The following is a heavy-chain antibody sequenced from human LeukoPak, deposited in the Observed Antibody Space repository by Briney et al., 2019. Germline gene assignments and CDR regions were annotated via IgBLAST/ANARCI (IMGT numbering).Heavy chain of an antibody. D-gene: IGHD3-16*01. J-gene: IGHJ4*02. Sequence: GGSLRLSCGASGFRFESHTMGWVRQAPGKGLEWISSITSGSTTVYYGDSVRGRFTVSRDNAKNSLYLQMNNMRVSDTAVYFCARDVGDGEYFFDFWGQGTLVSVSS. V-gene: IGHV3-48*04. CDR1: GFRFESHT. CDR2: ITSGSTTV. CDR3: ARDVGDGEYFFDF.